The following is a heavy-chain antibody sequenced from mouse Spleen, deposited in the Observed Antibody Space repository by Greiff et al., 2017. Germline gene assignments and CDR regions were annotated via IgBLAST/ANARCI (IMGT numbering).Heavy chain of an antibody. CDR1: GDSITSDY. Sequence: EVKLVESGPSLVKPSQTLSLTCSVTGDSITSDYWNWIRKFPGNKLEYMGYINYSGFTYFNPSLKSRISITRDTSKNQYYLQFHSVTTEDTATYYCARSHFGYPIDSWGRGTTLTVSS. V-gene: IGHV3-8*02. J-gene: IGHJ2*01. CDR2: INYSGFT. D-gene: IGHD1-2*01. CDR3: ARSHFGYPIDS.